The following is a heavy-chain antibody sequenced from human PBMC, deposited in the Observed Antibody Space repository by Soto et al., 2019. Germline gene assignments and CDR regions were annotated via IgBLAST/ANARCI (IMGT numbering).Heavy chain of an antibody. J-gene: IGHJ5*02. CDR3: ARHVRSGSSSNWFDP. CDR2: IYPGDSDT. CDR1: GYSFTTYW. V-gene: IGHV5-51*01. Sequence: GESLKISCQGSGYSFTTYWIGWVRQMPGKGLEWMGIIYPGDSDTRYSPSFQGQVTISADKSISTAYLQWSSLKASDTAMYYCARHVRSGSSSNWFDPWGQGTLVTVSS. D-gene: IGHD3-10*01.